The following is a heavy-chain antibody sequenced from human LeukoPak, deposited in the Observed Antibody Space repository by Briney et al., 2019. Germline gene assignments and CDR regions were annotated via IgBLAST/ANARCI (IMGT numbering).Heavy chain of an antibody. V-gene: IGHV4-59*12. D-gene: IGHD3-9*01. Sequence: KASETLSLTCTVSGGSISSYYWSWIRQPPGKVLEWIGYIYYSGSTNYNPSLKSRVTISVDTSKNQFSLNLTSVTAADTAVYFCARGRNILTGYYSPRLNYMDVWGKGTTVTVSS. CDR1: GGSISSYY. CDR3: ARGRNILTGYYSPRLNYMDV. CDR2: IYYSGST. J-gene: IGHJ6*03.